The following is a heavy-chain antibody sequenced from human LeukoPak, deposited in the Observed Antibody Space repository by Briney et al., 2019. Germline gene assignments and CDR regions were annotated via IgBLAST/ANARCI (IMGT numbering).Heavy chain of an antibody. V-gene: IGHV1-2*02. J-gene: IGHJ6*02. D-gene: IGHD5-12*01. CDR3: ARAYDYRAYGMDV. Sequence: ASVKVSCKASGYTFTSYGISWVRQAPGQGLEWMGWINPNSGGTNSAQHFQGRVTMTRDASISTAYMELSRLRSDDTAVYYCARAYDYRAYGMDVWGQGTTVTVSS. CDR2: INPNSGGT. CDR1: GYTFTSYG.